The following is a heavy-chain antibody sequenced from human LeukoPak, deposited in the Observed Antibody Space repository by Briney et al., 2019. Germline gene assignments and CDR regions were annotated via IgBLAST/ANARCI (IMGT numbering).Heavy chain of an antibody. J-gene: IGHJ3*02. CDR1: GGSISSSSYY. CDR2: IYYSGST. CDR3: ARWVWFGESSDAFDI. Sequence: SETLSLTCTVSGGSISSSSYYWGWIRQPPGKGLEWIGSIYYSGSTYYNPSLASRVTISVDTSKNQFSLKLSSVTAADTAVYYCARWVWFGESSDAFDIWGQGTMVTVSS. V-gene: IGHV4-39*07. D-gene: IGHD3-10*01.